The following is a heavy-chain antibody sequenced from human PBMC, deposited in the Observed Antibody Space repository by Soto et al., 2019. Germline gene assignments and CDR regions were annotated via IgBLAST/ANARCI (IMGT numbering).Heavy chain of an antibody. CDR1: AYTSTLYG. D-gene: IGHD5-12*01. CDR2: IRAYNGDT. CDR3: ARGFRGYDYFDY. J-gene: IGHJ4*02. V-gene: IGHV1-18*01. Sequence: ASVKVSCKASAYTSTLYGITWVRQAPGQGLEWMGWIRAYNGDTNFAQKLQGRVTMTTDTSSSTAYMDLRSLTSDDTAVYYCARGFRGYDYFDYWGQGTLVTVSS.